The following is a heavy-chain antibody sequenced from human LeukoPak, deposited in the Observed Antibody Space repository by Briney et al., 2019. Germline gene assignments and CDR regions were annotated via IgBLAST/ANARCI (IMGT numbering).Heavy chain of an antibody. J-gene: IGHJ5*02. CDR2: ISYDGSNK. D-gene: IGHD2-15*01. CDR1: GFTFSSYA. V-gene: IGHV3-30-3*01. Sequence: TGGSLRLSCAASGFTFSSYAMHWVRQAPGKGLEWVAVISYDGSNKYYADSVKGRFTISRDNSKNTLYLQMNSLRAEDTAVYYCARDWRGYCSGGSCYDGDWFDPWGQGTLVTVSS. CDR3: ARDWRGYCSGGSCYDGDWFDP.